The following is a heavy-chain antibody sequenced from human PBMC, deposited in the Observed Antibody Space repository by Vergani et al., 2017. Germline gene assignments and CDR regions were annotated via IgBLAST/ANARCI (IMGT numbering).Heavy chain of an antibody. D-gene: IGHD4-17*01. CDR2: IGTAGDT. J-gene: IGHJ3*02. Sequence: EVQLVESGGGLVQPGGSLRLSCAASGFTLSSYDMHWVRQATGKGLEWVSAIGTAGDTYYPGSVKGRFTISRENAKNSLYLQRNSLRAGDTAVYYCARTSSGDSFGDAFDIWGQGTMVTVSS. V-gene: IGHV3-13*04. CDR1: GFTLSSYD. CDR3: ARTSSGDSFGDAFDI.